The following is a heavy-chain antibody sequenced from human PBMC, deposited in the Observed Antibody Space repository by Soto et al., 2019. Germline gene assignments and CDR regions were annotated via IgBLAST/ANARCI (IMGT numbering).Heavy chain of an antibody. Sequence: GGSLRLSCAASGFTFSSYGMHWVRQAPGKGLEWVAVIWYDGSNKYYADSVKGRFTISRDNSKNTLYLQMNSLRAEDTAVYYCARDIHLYSSSLSNWGQGTLVTVSS. CDR2: IWYDGSNK. CDR3: ARDIHLYSSSLSN. J-gene: IGHJ4*02. V-gene: IGHV3-33*01. D-gene: IGHD6-6*01. CDR1: GFTFSSYG.